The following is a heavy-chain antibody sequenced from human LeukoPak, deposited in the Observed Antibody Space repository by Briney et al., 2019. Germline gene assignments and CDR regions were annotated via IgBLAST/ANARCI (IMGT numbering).Heavy chain of an antibody. CDR1: GYTFTSYY. J-gene: IGHJ5*02. CDR3: ARMYYYDSSGYYYGRFSTNSYNWFDP. CDR2: MNPNSGNT. V-gene: IGHV1-8*03. D-gene: IGHD3-22*01. Sequence: ASVKVSCKASGYTFTSYYMHWVRQATGQGLEWMGWMNPNSGNTGYAQKFQGRVTITRNTSISTAYMELSSLRSEDTAVYYCARMYYYDSSGYYYGRFSTNSYNWFDPWGQGTLVTVSS.